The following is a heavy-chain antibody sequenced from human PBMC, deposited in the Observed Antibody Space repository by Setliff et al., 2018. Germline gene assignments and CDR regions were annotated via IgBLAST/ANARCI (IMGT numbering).Heavy chain of an antibody. Sequence: SETLSLTCTVSGGSISNYYWSWIRQPAGKGLEWIGRIYTSGSTNYNPSLKSRVTMSVDTSKNQFSLTLMSVTAADTAVDYCARRGISALSGAFDMWGQGTMVTVSS. J-gene: IGHJ3*02. V-gene: IGHV4-4*07. D-gene: IGHD1-26*01. CDR1: GGSISNYY. CDR3: ARRGISALSGAFDM. CDR2: IYTSGST.